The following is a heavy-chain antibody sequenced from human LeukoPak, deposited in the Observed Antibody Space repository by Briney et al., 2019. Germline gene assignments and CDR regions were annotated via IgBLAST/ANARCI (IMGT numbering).Heavy chain of an antibody. CDR2: IRDDGGEI. D-gene: IGHD3-22*01. CDR3: ARDRYYYDSSGSCFDC. CDR1: GFTFSSYW. J-gene: IGHJ4*02. V-gene: IGHV3-7*01. Sequence: PGGSLRLSCEASGFTFSSYWMSWVRQAPGKGLEWVANIRDDGGEIYYVDSVEGRFTISRDNAKSSLFLQMNSLRAEDAAVYYCARDRYYYDSSGSCFDCWGQGTLVTVSS.